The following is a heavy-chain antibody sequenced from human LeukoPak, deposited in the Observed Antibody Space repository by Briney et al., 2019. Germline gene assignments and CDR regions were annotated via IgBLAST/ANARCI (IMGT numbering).Heavy chain of an antibody. V-gene: IGHV3-7*01. CDR1: GFTFSNYW. Sequence: GGSLRLSCAASGFTFSNYWMGWVRQAPGKGLEWVANIKQDGSQKYFGDSVKGRFTISRDNAENSLFLQMSSLRDEDTAVYYCARDSGSYHFDSCWGQGTVVTVSS. CDR2: IKQDGSQK. CDR3: ARDSGSYHFDSC. J-gene: IGHJ4*02. D-gene: IGHD1-26*01.